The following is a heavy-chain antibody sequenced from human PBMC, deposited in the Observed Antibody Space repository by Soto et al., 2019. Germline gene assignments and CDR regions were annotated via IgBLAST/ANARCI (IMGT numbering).Heavy chain of an antibody. D-gene: IGHD5-18*01. CDR3: ARGARIQLWYHLAY. J-gene: IGHJ4*02. V-gene: IGHV3-33*01. CDR1: GFTFSSYG. Sequence: QVQLVESGGGVVQPGRSLRLSCAASGFTFSSYGMHWVRQAPGKGLEWVAVIWYDGSNKYYADSVKGRFTISRDNSKNTLYLQMNSLRAEDTALYYCARGARIQLWYHLAYWGQGTLVTVSS. CDR2: IWYDGSNK.